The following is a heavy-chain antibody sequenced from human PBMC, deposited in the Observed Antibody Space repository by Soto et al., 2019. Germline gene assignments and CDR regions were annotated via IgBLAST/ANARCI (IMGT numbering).Heavy chain of an antibody. Sequence: SETLSLTCAVSGGSISSGGYYWGWIRQPPGKGLEWIGSIYYSGSTYYNPSLKSRVTISVDTSKNHFSLKLSSVTAADTAVYYCATQEVGGSYVYTFDPWGQGTLVTVSS. CDR3: ATQEVGGSYVYTFDP. CDR1: GGSISSGGYY. V-gene: IGHV4-39*02. CDR2: IYYSGST. J-gene: IGHJ5*02. D-gene: IGHD1-26*01.